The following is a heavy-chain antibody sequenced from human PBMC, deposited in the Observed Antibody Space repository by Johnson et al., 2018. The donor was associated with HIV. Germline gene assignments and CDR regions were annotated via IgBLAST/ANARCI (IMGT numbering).Heavy chain of an antibody. Sequence: MQLVESGGGVVRPGGFLRLSCAASGFTFDDHGMSWVRQAPGKGLEWISGINWNGGHRGYADSVKGQFIISRDNGKNSLYLQMNSLRAEDTALYYCARGVGATTVAAFDIWGQGTMVTVSS. D-gene: IGHD1-26*01. CDR1: GFTFDDHG. CDR3: ARGVGATTVAAFDI. V-gene: IGHV3-20*04. J-gene: IGHJ3*02. CDR2: INWNGGHR.